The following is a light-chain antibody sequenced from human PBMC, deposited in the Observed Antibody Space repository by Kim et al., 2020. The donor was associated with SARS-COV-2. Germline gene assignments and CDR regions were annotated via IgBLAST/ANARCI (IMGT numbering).Light chain of an antibody. CDR1: RPNVEGHA. CDR3: AAWDDSLKGYV. V-gene: IGLV1-44*01. Sequence: HRVTISSSGGRPNVEGHAVNWYQKLQGTAPKLHIYSNNQRPSGIPDRFSGSRSGTSASLAISGLQSEDEADYYCAAWDDSLKGYVLGTWTKVTVL. J-gene: IGLJ1*01. CDR2: SNN.